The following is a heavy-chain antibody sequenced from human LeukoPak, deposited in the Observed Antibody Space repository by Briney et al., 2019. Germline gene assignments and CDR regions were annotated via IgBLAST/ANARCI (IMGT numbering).Heavy chain of an antibody. CDR2: MSGAGGRI. Sequence: GGSLRLSCEASGFTFSIYAMSWVRQAPGKGLEWLSIMSGAGGRIEYADSVKGRFTISRDNSKNTLSLQMNSLRAEDTAVYYCAKLTIALTAPPSFDYWGQGTLVTVSS. V-gene: IGHV3-23*01. J-gene: IGHJ4*02. CDR3: AKLTIALTAPPSFDY. D-gene: IGHD3-10*01. CDR1: GFTFSIYA.